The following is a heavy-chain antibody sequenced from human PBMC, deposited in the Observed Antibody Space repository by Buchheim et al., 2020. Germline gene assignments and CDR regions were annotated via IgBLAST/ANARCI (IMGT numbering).Heavy chain of an antibody. CDR1: GGSFSGYY. V-gene: IGHV4-34*01. CDR3: ARGGYYYESTGYYLPRDYYYGMDV. CDR2: INHSGST. Sequence: QVQLLQWGAGLLKPSETLSLTCAVYGGSFSGYYWCWIRQPPGKGLEWIGVINHSGSTNYNPSLKSRVTISVDTSKNQISLKLSSVTAADTAVYYCARGGYYYESTGYYLPRDYYYGMDVWGQGTT. D-gene: IGHD3-22*01. J-gene: IGHJ6*02.